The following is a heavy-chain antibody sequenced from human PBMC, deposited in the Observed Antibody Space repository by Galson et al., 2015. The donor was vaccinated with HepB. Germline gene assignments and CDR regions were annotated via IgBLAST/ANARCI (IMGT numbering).Heavy chain of an antibody. CDR3: ARGDTDLAA. J-gene: IGHJ5*02. CDR1: GDSVSSASAA. CDR2: TYYRSKWST. V-gene: IGHV6-1*01. Sequence: CAISGDSVSSASAAWHWIRQSPSRGLEWLGKTYYRSKWSTNYAMSVKSRISINADTSKNQFSLQLKSVTPEDTAVYFCARGDTDLAAWDQGALVTISS. D-gene: IGHD5-18*01.